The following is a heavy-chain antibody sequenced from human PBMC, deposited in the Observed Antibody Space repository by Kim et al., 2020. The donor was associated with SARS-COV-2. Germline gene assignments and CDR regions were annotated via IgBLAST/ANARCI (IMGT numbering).Heavy chain of an antibody. CDR3: ARDRGLLLWFGETLDY. D-gene: IGHD3-10*01. Sequence: SVKGRFTVSRDNAKNSLYLQMNSLRAEDTAVYYCARDRGLLLWFGETLDYWGQGTLVTVSS. V-gene: IGHV3-11*05. J-gene: IGHJ4*02.